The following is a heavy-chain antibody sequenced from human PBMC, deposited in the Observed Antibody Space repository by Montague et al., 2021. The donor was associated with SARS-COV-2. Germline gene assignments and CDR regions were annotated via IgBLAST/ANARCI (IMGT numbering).Heavy chain of an antibody. Sequence: SETLSLTCTVSGGSISSYYWNWIRQPPGKGLEWIGYIYYSGRTNYNPSLKSRVTISVDTSKNQFSLKLSSVTAADTAVYYCARGGGSGYRYYFEYWGQGSLVTVSS. CDR1: GGSISSYY. CDR2: IYYSGRT. V-gene: IGHV4-59*01. D-gene: IGHD3-22*01. CDR3: ARGGGSGYRYYFEY. J-gene: IGHJ4*02.